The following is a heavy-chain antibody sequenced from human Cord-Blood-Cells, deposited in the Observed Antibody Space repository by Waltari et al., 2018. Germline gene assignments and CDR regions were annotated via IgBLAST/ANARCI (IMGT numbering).Heavy chain of an antibody. Sequence: QLQLQESCPGLVKPSETLSLTCTVSGGSISSSSYYWGWIRQPPGKGLGWIGSIYYSGSTYYNPSLKSRVTISVDTSKNQFSLKLSSVTAADTAVYYCARPTHKVSSYYYYGMDVWGQGTTVTVSS. CDR2: IYYSGST. J-gene: IGHJ6*02. CDR1: GGSISSSSYY. CDR3: ARPTHKVSSYYYYGMDV. V-gene: IGHV4-39*01.